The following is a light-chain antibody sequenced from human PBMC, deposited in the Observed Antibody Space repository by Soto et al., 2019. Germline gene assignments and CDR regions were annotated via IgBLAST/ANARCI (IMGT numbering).Light chain of an antibody. CDR2: DAS. V-gene: IGKV1-5*01. J-gene: IGKJ5*01. CDR1: QSISSW. CDR3: QQYNSYPIT. Sequence: DIQMTQSPSTLSASVGDRVTITCRASQSISSWLAWYQQKPGKAPKLLIYDASSLKSGVPSRFSGSGSGTEFNLTISRLQHDDFATYYCQQYNSYPITFGQGTRLEI.